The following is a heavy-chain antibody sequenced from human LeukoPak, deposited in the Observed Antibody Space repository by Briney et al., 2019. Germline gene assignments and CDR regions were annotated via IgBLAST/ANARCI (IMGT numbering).Heavy chain of an antibody. CDR2: FYYSGST. CDR3: ARTDYYGGGIFYYYGSDL. Sequence: PGGSLRLSCAASGFTFSSYWMSWVRQAPGKGLEWIGSFYYSGSTYYNPSLKSRVTISLDTSNNQFSLKLSSVTAADTAVYYCARTDYYGGGIFYYYGSDLWGQGTMVTVSS. V-gene: IGHV4-39*07. CDR1: GFTFSSYW. D-gene: IGHD3-10*01. J-gene: IGHJ3*01.